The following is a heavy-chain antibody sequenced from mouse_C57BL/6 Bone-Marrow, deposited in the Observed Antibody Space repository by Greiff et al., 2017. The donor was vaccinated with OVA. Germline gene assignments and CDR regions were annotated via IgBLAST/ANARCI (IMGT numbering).Heavy chain of an antibody. CDR2: IRNKANGYTT. Sequence: EVQGVESGGGLVQPGGSLSLSCAASGFTFTDYYMSWVRQPPGKALEWLGFIRNKANGYTTEYSASVKGRFTISRVNSQSILYLQMNALRAEDSATYYCARYRGNYPAWFAYWGQGTLVTVSA. D-gene: IGHD2-1*01. V-gene: IGHV7-3*01. CDR1: GFTFTDYY. J-gene: IGHJ3*01. CDR3: ARYRGNYPAWFAY.